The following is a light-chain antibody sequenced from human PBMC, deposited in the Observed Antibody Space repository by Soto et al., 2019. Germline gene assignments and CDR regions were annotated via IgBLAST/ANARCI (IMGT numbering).Light chain of an antibody. CDR1: QSVSSSF. CDR3: QQYGSSPLT. J-gene: IGKJ4*01. CDR2: VAS. Sequence: EIVLTQSPGTLSLSPGERATLSCRASQSVSSSFLAWYQQKPGQAPRLLLYVASSRATGIPDRFSGSGSGTDFTLTISRLEPEDVAVYYCQQYGSSPLTFGGGTKVEIK. V-gene: IGKV3-20*01.